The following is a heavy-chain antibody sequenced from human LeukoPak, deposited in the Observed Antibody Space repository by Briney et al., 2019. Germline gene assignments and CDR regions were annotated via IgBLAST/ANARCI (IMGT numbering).Heavy chain of an antibody. J-gene: IGHJ4*02. Sequence: PGRSLRLSCAASGFTFDDYAMHWVRQAPGKGLEWVSGISWNSGSIGYADSVKGRFTISRDNAKNSLYLQMNSLRAEDTAVYYCAKAHRYFDWLLDFPIDYWGQGTLVTVSS. V-gene: IGHV3-9*01. D-gene: IGHD3-9*01. CDR1: GFTFDDYA. CDR2: ISWNSGSI. CDR3: AKAHRYFDWLLDFPIDY.